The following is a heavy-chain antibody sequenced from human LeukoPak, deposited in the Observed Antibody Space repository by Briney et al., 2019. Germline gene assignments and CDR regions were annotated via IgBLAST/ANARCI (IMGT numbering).Heavy chain of an antibody. Sequence: PGGSLRLSCAVSGFTFTNYGMSWVRQAPGKGLEWVSVISGSGDNTDYADSVKGRFTISRDNSKNTLYLQMNGLRAEDTAVYYCAKDDDNNAKLLLDFWGQGTLVTVSS. D-gene: IGHD3-9*01. V-gene: IGHV3-23*01. CDR3: AKDDDNNAKLLLDF. CDR1: GFTFTNYG. CDR2: ISGSGDNT. J-gene: IGHJ4*02.